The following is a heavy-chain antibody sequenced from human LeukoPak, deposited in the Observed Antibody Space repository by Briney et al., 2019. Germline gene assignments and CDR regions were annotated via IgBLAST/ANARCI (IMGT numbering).Heavy chain of an antibody. CDR1: GFTFSSYW. J-gene: IGHJ3*02. CDR3: ARAGDAFDI. Sequence: GGSLRLSCAASGFTFSSYWMHWVRQAPGEGLVWVSRINSDGSSTSYADSVKGRFTNSRDNAKNSLYLQMNSLRAEDTAVYYCARAGDAFDIWGQGTMVTVSS. CDR2: INSDGSST. V-gene: IGHV3-74*01. D-gene: IGHD7-27*01.